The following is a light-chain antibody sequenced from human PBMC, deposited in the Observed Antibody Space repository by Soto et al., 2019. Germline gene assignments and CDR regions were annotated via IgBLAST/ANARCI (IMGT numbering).Light chain of an antibody. Sequence: DIQMTQSPSTMSGSVGAQFTIACRASQTISSWLAWYQQKPGKAPKLLIYKASTLKSGVPSRFSGSGSGTEFTLTISSLQPDDFATYYCQHYNSYSEAFGQGTKVDI. CDR2: KAS. J-gene: IGKJ1*01. CDR1: QTISSW. CDR3: QHYNSYSEA. V-gene: IGKV1-5*03.